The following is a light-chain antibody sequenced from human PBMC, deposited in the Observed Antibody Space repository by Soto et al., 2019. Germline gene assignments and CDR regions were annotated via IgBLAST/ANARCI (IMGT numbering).Light chain of an antibody. Sequence: QSVLTQPASVSGSPGQSITISCTGTSSDVGGYNYVSWYQRHPGKAPKLMIFDVSNRPSGVSNRSSGSKSANTASLTISGLQAEDEADYCCSSYTSSTTPYVFGTGTKVTVL. J-gene: IGLJ1*01. CDR2: DVS. CDR3: SSYTSSTTPYV. CDR1: SSDVGGYNY. V-gene: IGLV2-14*03.